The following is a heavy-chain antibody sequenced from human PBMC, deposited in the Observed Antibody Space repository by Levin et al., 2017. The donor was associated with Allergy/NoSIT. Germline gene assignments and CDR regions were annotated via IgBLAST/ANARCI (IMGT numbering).Heavy chain of an antibody. CDR2: INAGNGNT. CDR1: GYTFTSYA. V-gene: IGHV1-3*01. Sequence: HGESLKISCKASGYTFTSYAIHWVRQAPGQRLEWMGWINAGNGNTKYSQKFQGRVTITRDTSASAAYMELSSLRSEDTAVYYCARDLGYSGYGDLVDWGQGTLVTVSS. CDR3: ARDLGYSGYGDLVD. J-gene: IGHJ4*02. D-gene: IGHD5-12*01.